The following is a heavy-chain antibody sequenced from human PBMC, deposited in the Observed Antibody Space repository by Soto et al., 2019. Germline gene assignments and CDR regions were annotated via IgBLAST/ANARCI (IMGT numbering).Heavy chain of an antibody. D-gene: IGHD6-19*01. V-gene: IGHV1-69*13. CDR3: ARDGIAVTLKMNDAFDI. J-gene: IGHJ3*02. CDR2: IIPIFGTA. Sequence: WASVKVSCKASGGTFSSYAISWVRQAPGQGLEWMGGIIPIFGTANYAQKFQGRVTITADESTSTVYMELSSLRSEDTAVYYCARDGIAVTLKMNDAFDIWGQGTMVTVSS. CDR1: GGTFSSYA.